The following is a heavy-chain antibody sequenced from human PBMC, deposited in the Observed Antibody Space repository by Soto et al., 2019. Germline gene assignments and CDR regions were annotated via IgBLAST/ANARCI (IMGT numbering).Heavy chain of an antibody. CDR1: GYTFTSYD. Sequence: ASVKVSCKASGYTFTSYDINWVRQASGQGLEWMGWMNPNSGNTGYAQKFQGRVTMTRNTSISTAYMELSSLRSEDTAVYYCARGYYDILTGVNDAFAIWGQGTMVTVSS. D-gene: IGHD3-9*01. V-gene: IGHV1-8*01. CDR3: ARGYYDILTGVNDAFAI. CDR2: MNPNSGNT. J-gene: IGHJ3*02.